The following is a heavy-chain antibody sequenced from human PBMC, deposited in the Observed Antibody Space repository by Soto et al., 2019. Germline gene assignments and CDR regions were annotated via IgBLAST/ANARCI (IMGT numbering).Heavy chain of an antibody. CDR2: IQYSEST. Sequence: SETLSLTCTVSGGSITNYNYYWSWIRQAPGKGLECIGYIQYSESTYYNPSLKSRVTVSVDTSKNQFSLKLSSVTAADTAVYYCARHPSDFWFDPWGQGTLVTVSS. J-gene: IGHJ5*02. CDR1: GGSITNYNYY. CDR3: ARHPSDFWFDP. D-gene: IGHD2-21*02. V-gene: IGHV4-39*01.